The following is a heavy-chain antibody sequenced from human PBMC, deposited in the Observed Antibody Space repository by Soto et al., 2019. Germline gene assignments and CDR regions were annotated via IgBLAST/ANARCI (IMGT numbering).Heavy chain of an antibody. D-gene: IGHD2-2*01. CDR1: GYTFTSYY. V-gene: IGHV1-69*13. CDR3: AREGLVLVPTTVNSDYYYYAMDV. CDR2: IIPRSATS. Sequence: SVKVSCKASGYTFTSYYVHWVRQAPGQGLEWMGGIIPRSATSNYAQKFQGRITITADESTSTAYMELSSLRSEDTAVYYCAREGLVLVPTTVNSDYYYYAMDVWGQGTTVTVSS. J-gene: IGHJ6*02.